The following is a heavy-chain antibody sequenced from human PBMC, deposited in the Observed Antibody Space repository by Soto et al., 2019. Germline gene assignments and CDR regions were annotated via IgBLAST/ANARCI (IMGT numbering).Heavy chain of an antibody. J-gene: IGHJ5*02. Sequence: LTCTFSVGSISSGGFYWRWLRQHPGKGLEWIGYIFYSGTTYYNPSLKSRVTISVDTSKNQFSLKLSSVTAADTAVYYCARSVDPWGQGTLVTVSS. CDR3: ARSVDP. CDR2: IFYSGTT. V-gene: IGHV4-31*03. CDR1: VGSISSGGFY.